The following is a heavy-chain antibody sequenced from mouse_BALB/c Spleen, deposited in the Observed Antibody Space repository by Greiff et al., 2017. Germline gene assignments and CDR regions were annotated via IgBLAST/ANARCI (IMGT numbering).Heavy chain of an antibody. J-gene: IGHJ4*01. CDR3: ARSGLGGLMIKSYAMDY. CDR1: GFSLSTSGMG. Sequence: QVTLKESGPGILQPSQTLSLTCSFSGFSLSTSGMGVSWIRQPSGKGLEWLAHIYWDDDKRYNPSLKSRLTISKDTSRNQVFLKITSVDTADTATYYCARSGLGGLMIKSYAMDYWGQGTSVTVSS. V-gene: IGHV8-12*01. CDR2: IYWDDDK. D-gene: IGHD2-4*01.